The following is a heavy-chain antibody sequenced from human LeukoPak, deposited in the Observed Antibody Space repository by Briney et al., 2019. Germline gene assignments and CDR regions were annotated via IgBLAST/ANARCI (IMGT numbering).Heavy chain of an antibody. D-gene: IGHD1-14*01. CDR3: AKDRPEGDYFDY. V-gene: IGHV3-23*01. CDR1: GFTFSSYA. CDR2: ISGSGGST. Sequence: QPGGSLRLSCAASGFTFSSYAMSWVRQAPGKGLEWVSAISGSGGSTYYADSVKGRLTISRDNSKNTLYLQMNRLGADDTAVYYCAKDRPEGDYFDYWGPGTLVTVSS. J-gene: IGHJ4*02.